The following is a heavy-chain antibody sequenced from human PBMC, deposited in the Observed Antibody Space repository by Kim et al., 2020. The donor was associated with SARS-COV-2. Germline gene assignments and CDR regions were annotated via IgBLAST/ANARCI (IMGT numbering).Heavy chain of an antibody. CDR2: ISHAGDT. CDR3: AVGPNLRITRESPRSSDYVRAGSSPHWFDP. V-gene: IGHV4-34*01. Sequence: SETLSLSCVVYFASFSGYKWDWIRQSPDKGLEWMGEISHAGDTNYNPSLKSRLTISKYTSRNQLFLTLKSGIAADTAVYYCAVGPNLRITRESPRSSDYVRAGSSPHWFDPWSQGTLVTVSS. D-gene: IGHD3-16*01. J-gene: IGHJ5*02. CDR1: FASFSGYK.